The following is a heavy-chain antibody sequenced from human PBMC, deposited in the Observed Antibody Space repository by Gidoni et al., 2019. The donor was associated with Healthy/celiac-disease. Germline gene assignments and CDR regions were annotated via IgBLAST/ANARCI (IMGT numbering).Heavy chain of an antibody. D-gene: IGHD4-4*01. V-gene: IGHV3-23*01. CDR2: ISGSGGST. J-gene: IGHJ5*02. CDR3: ARQPTVTTRLDWFDP. Sequence: EVQLLASGGGLLQPGGCLSLSCADSGLTFSSYALSWVRQAPGKGLEWVSAISGSGGSTYYADSVKGRFTISRDNSKNTLYLQMNSLRAEDTAVYYCARQPTVTTRLDWFDPWGQGTLVTVSS. CDR1: GLTFSSYA.